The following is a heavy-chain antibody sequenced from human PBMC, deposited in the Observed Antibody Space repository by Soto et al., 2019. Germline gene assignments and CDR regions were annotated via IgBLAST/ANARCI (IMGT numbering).Heavy chain of an antibody. CDR2: IYHSGST. V-gene: IGHV4-30-2*01. CDR1: GASISSGGHS. J-gene: IGHJ2*01. Sequence: QLQLQESGSGLVKPSQTLSLTCAVSGASISSGGHSWSWIRQPPGKGLEWIGYIYHSGSTYYNPSLKSRVTISVDRSKNQFSLKLGSVTAADTAVYYCARGDDYSYYNYWYFDFWGRGTLGTVSS. D-gene: IGHD4-4*01. CDR3: ARGDDYSYYNYWYFDF.